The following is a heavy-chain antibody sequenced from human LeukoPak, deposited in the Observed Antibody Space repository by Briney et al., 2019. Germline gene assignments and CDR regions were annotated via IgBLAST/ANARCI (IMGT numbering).Heavy chain of an antibody. J-gene: IGHJ5*02. D-gene: IGHD3-9*01. CDR1: GYTFTSYY. Sequence: ASVKVSCKASGYTFTSYYMHWVRQAPGQGLEWMGIINPSGGSTSYAQKFQGRVTMTRDTSTSTVYMELSSLRSEDTAVYYCARKGILTYYEILTGYWDWFDPWGQGTLVTVSS. CDR2: INPSGGST. V-gene: IGHV1-46*01. CDR3: ARKGILTYYEILTGYWDWFDP.